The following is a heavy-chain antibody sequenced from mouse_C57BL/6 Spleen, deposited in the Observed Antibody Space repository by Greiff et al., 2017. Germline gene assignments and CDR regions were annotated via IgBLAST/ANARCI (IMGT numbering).Heavy chain of an antibody. D-gene: IGHD3-2*02. J-gene: IGHJ3*01. CDR3: ARGRLPLAY. CDR1: GYTFTSYW. CDR2: IDPSDSYT. Sequence: QVQLKESGAELVMPGASVKLSCKASGYTFTSYWMHWVKQRPGQGLEWIGEIDPSDSYTNYNQKFKGKSTLTVDKSSSTAYMQLSSLTSEDSAVYYCARGRLPLAYWGQGTLVTVSA. V-gene: IGHV1-69*01.